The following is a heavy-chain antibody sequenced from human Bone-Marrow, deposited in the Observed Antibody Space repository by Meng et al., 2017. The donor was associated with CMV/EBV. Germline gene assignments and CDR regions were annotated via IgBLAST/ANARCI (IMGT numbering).Heavy chain of an antibody. CDR2: IIPILGIA. Sequence: SVKVSCKASGGTFSSYTISWVRQAPGQGLEWMGRIIPILGIANYAQKFQGRVTITADKSTSTAYMELSGLRSEDTAVYYCAGAPRDHSFYVRGWFDPWGQGTLVTVSS. CDR3: AGAPRDHSFYVRGWFDP. D-gene: IGHD3-10*02. V-gene: IGHV1-69*02. J-gene: IGHJ5*02. CDR1: GGTFSSYT.